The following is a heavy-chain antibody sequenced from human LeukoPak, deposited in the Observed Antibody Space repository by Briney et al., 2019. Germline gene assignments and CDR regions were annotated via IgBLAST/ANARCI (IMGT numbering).Heavy chain of an antibody. CDR1: GYTFTGYY. Sequence: ASVKVSCKASGYTFTGYYMHWVRQAPGQGLEWMGWINPNSGGTNYAQKSQGRVTMTRDTSISTAYMELSRLRSDDTAVYYCARVLGTISSPADYWGQGTLVTVSS. V-gene: IGHV1-2*02. CDR3: ARVLGTISSPADY. D-gene: IGHD5-12*01. J-gene: IGHJ4*02. CDR2: INPNSGGT.